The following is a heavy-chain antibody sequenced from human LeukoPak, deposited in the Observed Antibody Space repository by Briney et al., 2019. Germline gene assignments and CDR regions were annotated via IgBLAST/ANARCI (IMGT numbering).Heavy chain of an antibody. CDR1: GFTFSSYA. CDR2: IGDSGGST. CDR3: AKTGLKVPRSYFDY. D-gene: IGHD3-10*01. Sequence: GGSLRLSCAASGFTFSSYAMSWVRQAPGEGLERVSAIGDSGGSTYYADSVRGRFTISRDNSKNTLYLQMNSLRAEDTAIYYCAKTGLKVPRSYFDYWGQGALVTVSS. J-gene: IGHJ4*02. V-gene: IGHV3-23*01.